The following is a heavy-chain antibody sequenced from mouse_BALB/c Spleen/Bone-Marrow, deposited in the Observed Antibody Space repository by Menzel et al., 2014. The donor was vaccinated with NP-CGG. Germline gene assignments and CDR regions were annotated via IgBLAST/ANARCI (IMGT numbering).Heavy chain of an antibody. CDR1: GYTFTSYW. CDR2: INPSNGRT. D-gene: IGHD2-4*01. Sequence: QVQLQQSGAELVKPGASVKLSCKASGYTFTSYWMHWVKQRPGQGLEWIGEINPSNGRTNYNEKFKSKATLTVDKSSSTAYMQLSSLTSEDSAVYYCARRDDYDGGFAYWGQGTLVTVSA. V-gene: IGHV1S81*02. J-gene: IGHJ3*01. CDR3: ARRDDYDGGFAY.